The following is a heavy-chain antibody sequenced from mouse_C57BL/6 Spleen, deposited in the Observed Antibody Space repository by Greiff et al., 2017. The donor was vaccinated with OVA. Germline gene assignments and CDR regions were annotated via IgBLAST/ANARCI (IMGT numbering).Heavy chain of an antibody. CDR3: ARNDIRGAMDY. CDR1: GYTFTDYY. Sequence: VQLQQSGPELVKPGASVKISCKASGYTFTDYYMNWVKQSHGKSLEWIGDINPNNGGTSYNQKFKGKATLTVDKSSSTAYMELRSLTSEDSAVYYCARNDIRGAMDYWGQGTSVTVSS. CDR2: INPNNGGT. J-gene: IGHJ4*01. D-gene: IGHD2-3*01. V-gene: IGHV1-26*01.